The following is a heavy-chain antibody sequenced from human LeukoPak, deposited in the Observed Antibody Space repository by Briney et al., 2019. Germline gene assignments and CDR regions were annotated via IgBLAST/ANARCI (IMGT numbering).Heavy chain of an antibody. Sequence: PGGSLRLSCAASGFTFSSYAMSWVRLGPGKGLEWVSSISASGSSTYYADSVKGRFTISRDNPKNTLFLQMNSLRVEDTAIYYCAKHEAAAAGPNWFDPWGQGTLVTVSS. D-gene: IGHD6-13*01. CDR3: AKHEAAAAGPNWFDP. V-gene: IGHV3-23*01. CDR2: ISASGSST. J-gene: IGHJ5*02. CDR1: GFTFSSYA.